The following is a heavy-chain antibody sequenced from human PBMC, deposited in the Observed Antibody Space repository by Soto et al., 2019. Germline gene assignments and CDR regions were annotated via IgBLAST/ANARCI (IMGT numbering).Heavy chain of an antibody. CDR2: IIPIFGTA. J-gene: IGHJ6*02. Sequence: SVKVSCKASGGTFSSYAISGVRQAPGQGLEWMGGIIPIFGTANYAQKFQGRVTITADESTSTAYMELSSLRSEDTAVYYCARLLGSSPYYYGMDVWGQGTTVTVSS. D-gene: IGHD3-16*01. V-gene: IGHV1-69*13. CDR1: GGTFSSYA. CDR3: ARLLGSSPYYYGMDV.